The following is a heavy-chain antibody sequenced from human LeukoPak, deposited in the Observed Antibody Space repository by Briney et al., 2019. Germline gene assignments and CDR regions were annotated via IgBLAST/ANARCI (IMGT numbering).Heavy chain of an antibody. V-gene: IGHV1-2*02. CDR3: ARDPPGVRYGRPIFDF. CDR2: VNPDNGVT. D-gene: IGHD2-8*01. CDR1: GYTFTSYG. Sequence: ASVKVSCKASGYTFTSYGISWVRQAPGQGLEWMGWVNPDNGVTHFSQKFQGRVTMTRDKSISTAYMELYSLRSDDTAVYYCARDPPGVRYGRPIFDFWGQGTLVTVSS. J-gene: IGHJ4*02.